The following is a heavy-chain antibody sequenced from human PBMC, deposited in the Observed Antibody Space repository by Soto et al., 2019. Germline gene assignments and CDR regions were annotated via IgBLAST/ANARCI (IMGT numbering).Heavy chain of an antibody. CDR2: INAGNGNT. CDR1: GYTFNSHA. J-gene: IGHJ5*02. D-gene: IGHD3-10*02. Sequence: QVQFMQSGAEVKKPGASVKVSCKASGYTFNSHAIHWVRQAPGQRPEWLGWINAGNGNTYYSEKFEGRVTFTMDTAATTGNMELTSLTSEDTAIYYCGRDQSGIGYYVDWFDPWGQGTLVTVSS. CDR3: GRDQSGIGYYVDWFDP. V-gene: IGHV1-3*01.